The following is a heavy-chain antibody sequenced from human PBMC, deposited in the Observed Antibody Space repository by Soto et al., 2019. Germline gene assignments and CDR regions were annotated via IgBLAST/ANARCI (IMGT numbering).Heavy chain of an antibody. CDR3: ARMESFGSLNWFDP. Sequence: SVKVSCKASGGTFSSYAISWVRQAPGQGLEWMGGIIPIFGTANYAQKFQGRVTITADKSTSTAYMELNSLTSEDTAIYYCARMESFGSLNWFDPWGQGTLVTVSS. CDR1: GGTFSSYA. D-gene: IGHD5-18*01. V-gene: IGHV1-69*06. J-gene: IGHJ5*02. CDR2: IIPIFGTA.